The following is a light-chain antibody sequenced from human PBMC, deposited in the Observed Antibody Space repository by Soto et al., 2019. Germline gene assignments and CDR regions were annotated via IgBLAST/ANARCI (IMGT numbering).Light chain of an antibody. Sequence: DIQMTQSPSSVSASVGDRVTITCRVTQGLSGSLAWYQQKPGKAPKLLISVTSRLQSGVPSRFSGSASGTDFTLTIDSLQPEDLATYYCQQGHNWPLTFGQGTRLEIK. V-gene: IGKV1-12*01. CDR2: VTS. CDR3: QQGHNWPLT. J-gene: IGKJ5*01. CDR1: QGLSGS.